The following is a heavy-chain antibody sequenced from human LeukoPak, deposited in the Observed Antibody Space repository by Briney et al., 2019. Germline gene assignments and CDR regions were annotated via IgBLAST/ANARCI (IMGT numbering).Heavy chain of an antibody. CDR1: GYTFTGHN. D-gene: IGHD3-10*01. CDR3: ARRHGSGSDYRGVDY. J-gene: IGHJ4*02. CDR2: VNPNSGDT. V-gene: IGHV1-2*02. Sequence: ASVKVSCKASGYTFTGHNLHWVRQAPGQGLEWMGWVNPNSGDTNYAQKFQGRVTMTRDTSISTAYMELSTLRSDDTAVFYCARRHGSGSDYRGVDYWGQGTLVTVSS.